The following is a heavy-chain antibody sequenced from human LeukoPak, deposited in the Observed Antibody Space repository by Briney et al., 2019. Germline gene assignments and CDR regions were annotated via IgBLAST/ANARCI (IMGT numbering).Heavy chain of an antibody. D-gene: IGHD3-22*01. CDR1: GGTFSSSA. V-gene: IGHV1-69*04. CDR2: IIPIVGIG. J-gene: IGHJ4*02. CDR3: ARDMRSSDYYLAYSFDY. Sequence: GASVKVSCKASGGTFSSSAISWVRQAPGQGLEWMGRIIPIVGIGNYAQKFQGRVTISADKSTSTVYMELSSLRSEDTAVYYCARDMRSSDYYLAYSFDYWGQGTLVTVSS.